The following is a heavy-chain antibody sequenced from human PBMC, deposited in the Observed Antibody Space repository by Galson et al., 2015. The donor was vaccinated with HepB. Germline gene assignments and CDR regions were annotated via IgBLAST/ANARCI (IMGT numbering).Heavy chain of an antibody. Sequence: SVKVSCKASGGTFSSYAISWVRQAPGQGLEWMGWISAYNGNTNYAQKLQGRVTMTTDTSTSTAYMELRSLRSDDTAVYYCARGPEEYYDYIWGSYRYYYYYMDVWGKGTTVTVSS. J-gene: IGHJ6*03. CDR2: ISAYNGNT. CDR1: GGTFSSYA. CDR3: ARGPEEYYDYIWGSYRYYYYYMDV. V-gene: IGHV1-18*01. D-gene: IGHD3-16*02.